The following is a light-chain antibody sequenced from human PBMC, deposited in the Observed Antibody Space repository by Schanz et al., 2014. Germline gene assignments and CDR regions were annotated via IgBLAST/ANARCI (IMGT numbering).Light chain of an antibody. J-gene: IGLJ2*01. V-gene: IGLV2-11*01. CDR3: SSYAGSNNVV. Sequence: QSALTQPRSVSGSPGQSVTISCTGTSSDVGGYDYVSWYQQHPGKAPKLMIYDVSNRPSGVSYRFSGSKSGNTASLTVSGLQAEDEADYYCSSYAGSNNVVFGGGTKLTVL. CDR2: DVS. CDR1: SSDVGGYDY.